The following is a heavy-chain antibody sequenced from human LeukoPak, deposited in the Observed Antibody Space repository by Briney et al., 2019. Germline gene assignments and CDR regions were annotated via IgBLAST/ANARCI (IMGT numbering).Heavy chain of an antibody. CDR1: GYSYSNYW. Sequence: GESLKISCKGSGYSYSNYWIGWVRQMPGKGLEWMGIIYPRDSDTRYSPSFQGQVTMSADKSISTAYLQWSSLKASDTAMYYSARQRYAAPGSFPDYWGQGTLVTVSS. D-gene: IGHD3-16*01. CDR2: IYPRDSDT. CDR3: ARQRYAAPGSFPDY. J-gene: IGHJ4*02. V-gene: IGHV5-51*01.